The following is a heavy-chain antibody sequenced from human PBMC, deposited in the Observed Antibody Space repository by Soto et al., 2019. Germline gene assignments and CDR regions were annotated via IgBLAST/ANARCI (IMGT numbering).Heavy chain of an antibody. J-gene: IGHJ4*02. V-gene: IGHV4-39*01. CDR1: NGYIMSGTYY. CDR3: ATGRSDSGWYEEHF. CDR2: LSYLGTT. D-gene: IGHD6-19*01. Sequence: SVTLSITCTVSNGYIMSGTYYWAWIHQPPGRGLEWMGSLSYLGTTYYNPSLKSRFTISKDASKNQFSLKRTSVTAADTVVYYCATGRSDSGWYEEHFWGRETPVPVSS.